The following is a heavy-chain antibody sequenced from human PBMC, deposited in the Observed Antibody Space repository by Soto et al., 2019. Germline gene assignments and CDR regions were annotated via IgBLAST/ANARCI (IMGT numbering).Heavy chain of an antibody. CDR3: ARGLLGYCSSTSCPEVYYYGMDV. CDR1: GYTFTSYA. J-gene: IGHJ6*02. V-gene: IGHV1-3*01. Sequence: GASVKVSCKASGYTFTSYAMHWVRQAPGQRLEWMGWINAGNGNTKYSQKFQGRVTITRETSASTAYMELSSLRSEDTAVYYCARGLLGYCSSTSCPEVYYYGMDVWGQGTTVTVSS. CDR2: INAGNGNT. D-gene: IGHD2-2*01.